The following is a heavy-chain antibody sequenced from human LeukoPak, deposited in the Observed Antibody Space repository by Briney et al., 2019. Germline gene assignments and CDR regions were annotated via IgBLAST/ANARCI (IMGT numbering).Heavy chain of an antibody. Sequence: GGSLGLSCAASGFTFSSYWMHWVRQAPGKGLVWVSRINSDGSSTSYADSVKGRFTISRDNAKNTLYLQMNSLRAEDTAVYYCARTLKWLQAHDYWGQGTLVTVSS. CDR2: INSDGSST. CDR1: GFTFSSYW. J-gene: IGHJ4*02. V-gene: IGHV3-74*01. CDR3: ARTLKWLQAHDY. D-gene: IGHD5-12*01.